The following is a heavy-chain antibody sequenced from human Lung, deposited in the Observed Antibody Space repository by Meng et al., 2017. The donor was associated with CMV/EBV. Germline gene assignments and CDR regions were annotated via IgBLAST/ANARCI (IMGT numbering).Heavy chain of an antibody. CDR3: ARDYKYDTSPFDY. CDR1: GGSISSSDYY. V-gene: IGHV4-39*07. J-gene: IGHJ4*02. D-gene: IGHD3-22*01. CDR2: IHYGGTT. Sequence: SETLSLTCTVSGGSISSSDYYWAWLRQTPGKGLEDFGSIHYGGTTYYNPSLKSRVTMSLDASKNQFSLRLSSVTAADTAVYYCARDYKYDTSPFDYWGRGTLVTGSS.